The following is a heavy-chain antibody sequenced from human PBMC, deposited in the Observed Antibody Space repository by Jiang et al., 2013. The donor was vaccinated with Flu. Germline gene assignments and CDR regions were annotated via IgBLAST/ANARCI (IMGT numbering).Heavy chain of an antibody. CDR1: GYTFTGYY. CDR2: INPNSGGT. V-gene: IGHV1-2*02. J-gene: IGHJ4*02. Sequence: EVKKPGASVKVSCKASGYTFTGYYMHWVRQAPGQGLEWMGWINPNSGGTNYAQKFQGRVTMTRDTSISTAYMELSRLRSDDTAVYYCARNPNYGDYPEDYWGQGTLVTVSS. D-gene: IGHD4-17*01. CDR3: ARNPNYGDYPEDY.